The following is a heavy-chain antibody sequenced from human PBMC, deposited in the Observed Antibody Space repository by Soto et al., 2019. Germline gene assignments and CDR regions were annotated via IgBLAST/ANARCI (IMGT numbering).Heavy chain of an antibody. D-gene: IGHD2-2*01. CDR2: ISAYNGNT. V-gene: IGHV1-18*01. J-gene: IGHJ3*02. Sequence: QVQLVQSGAEVKKPGASVKVSCKASGYTFTSYGISWVRQAPGQGLEWMGWISAYNGNTNYAQKLQGRVTMTTDTSTSTAYMELRSLRSDDTAVYYCARERVVVVPAARNPVGAFDIWGQGTMFTVSS. CDR3: ARERVVVVPAARNPVGAFDI. CDR1: GYTFTSYG.